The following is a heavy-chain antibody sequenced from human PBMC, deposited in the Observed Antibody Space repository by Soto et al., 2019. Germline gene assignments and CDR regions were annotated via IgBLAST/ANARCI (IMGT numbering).Heavy chain of an antibody. CDR2: IKSKTDGGTT. Sequence: EVQLVESGGGLVKPGGSLRLSCVASDFTFSNAWMNWVRQAPGKGLEWVGRIKSKTDGGTTDYAAPVKGRFTISRDDSKNTLYLQMNSLKTEDTAVYYCTTDLKGITTPNWFDPWGQGTLVTVSS. CDR1: DFTFSNAW. J-gene: IGHJ5*02. CDR3: TTDLKGITTPNWFDP. D-gene: IGHD3-3*01. V-gene: IGHV3-15*07.